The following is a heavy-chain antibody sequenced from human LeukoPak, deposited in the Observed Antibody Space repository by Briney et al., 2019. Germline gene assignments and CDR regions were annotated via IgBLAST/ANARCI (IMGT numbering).Heavy chain of an antibody. V-gene: IGHV1-18*04. D-gene: IGHD2-21*02. CDR3: ARGPDCGGDCYPGFDY. CDR2: ISAYNGNT. CDR1: GYTFTSYG. J-gene: IGHJ4*02. Sequence: ASVKVSCKASGYTFTSYGISWVRQAPGQGLEWMGWISAYNGNTNYAQKLQGRVTMTTDTSTSSVYMELRSLRSDDTAVYYCARGPDCGGDCYPGFDYWGQGTLVTVSS.